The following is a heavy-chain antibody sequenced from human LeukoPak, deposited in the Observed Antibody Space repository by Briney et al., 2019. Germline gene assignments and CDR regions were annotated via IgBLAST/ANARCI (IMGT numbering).Heavy chain of an antibody. D-gene: IGHD2-21*02. CDR3: ARGLVMRPHNPTYCGGDCYSN. CDR2: ISSSSSYI. CDR1: GFTFSSYS. V-gene: IGHV3-21*01. Sequence: PGGSLRLSCAASGFTFSSYSMNWVRQAPGKGLEWVSSISSSSSYIYYADSVKGRFTISRDNAKNSLYLQMNSLRAEDTAVYYCARGLVMRPHNPTYCGGDCYSNWGQGTLVTVSS. J-gene: IGHJ4*02.